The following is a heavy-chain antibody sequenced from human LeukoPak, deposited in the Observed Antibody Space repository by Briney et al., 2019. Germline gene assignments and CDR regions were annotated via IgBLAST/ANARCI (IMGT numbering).Heavy chain of an antibody. CDR3: ARVRNRPGSPYYFDY. CDR1: GSTFSSYA. CDR2: ISYDGSNK. D-gene: IGHD1-14*01. Sequence: GGSLRLSCAASGSTFSSYAMHWVRQAPGKGLEWVAVISYDGSNKYYADSVKGRFTISRDNSKNTLYLQMNSLRAEDTAVYYCARVRNRPGSPYYFDYWGQGTLVTVSS. V-gene: IGHV3-30*01. J-gene: IGHJ4*02.